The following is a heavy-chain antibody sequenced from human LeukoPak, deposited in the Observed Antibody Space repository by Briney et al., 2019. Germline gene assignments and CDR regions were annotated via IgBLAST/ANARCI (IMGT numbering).Heavy chain of an antibody. J-gene: IGHJ5*02. V-gene: IGHV4-39*07. CDR2: IYYSGST. CDR3: ARASVTCRVCLDILTGYYKNWFDP. D-gene: IGHD3-9*01. Sequence: SETLSLTCTVSGGSISSSSYYWGWIRQPPGKGLEWIGSIYYSGSTYYNPSLKSRVTISVDTSKNQFSLKLSSVTAADTAVYYCARASVTCRVCLDILTGYYKNWFDPWGQGTLVTVSS. CDR1: GGSISSSSYY.